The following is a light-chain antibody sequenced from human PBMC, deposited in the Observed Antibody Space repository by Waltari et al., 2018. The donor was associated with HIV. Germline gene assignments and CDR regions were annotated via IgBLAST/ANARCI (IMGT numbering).Light chain of an antibody. CDR3: LLSYSGARWV. CDR2: DTS. Sequence: QAVVTQAPSLTVSPGGTVTLTCASITGAVTSGHYPSWFQQTPGQAPRTLIYDTSNKHSWTPARFSGSLLGGKAALTLSGAQPEDEAEYYCLLSYSGARWVFGGGTKLTVL. J-gene: IGLJ3*02. CDR1: TGAVTSGHY. V-gene: IGLV7-46*01.